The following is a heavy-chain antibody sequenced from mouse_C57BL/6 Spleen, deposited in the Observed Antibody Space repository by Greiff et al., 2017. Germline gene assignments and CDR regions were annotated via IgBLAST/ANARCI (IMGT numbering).Heavy chain of an antibody. CDR3: ARHRDYVGYAMDY. CDR1: GYTFTAYT. Sequence: VQLQQSGAELVKPGASVKMSCKASGYTFTAYTIPWVKQRSGQGLEWIGWFYPGSGSIKYNEKFKNKATLTVDKSSSTVYMELSRLTSEDSAVYFCARHRDYVGYAMDYWGQGTSVTVST. V-gene: IGHV1-62-2*01. CDR2: FYPGSGSI. D-gene: IGHD2-4*01. J-gene: IGHJ4*01.